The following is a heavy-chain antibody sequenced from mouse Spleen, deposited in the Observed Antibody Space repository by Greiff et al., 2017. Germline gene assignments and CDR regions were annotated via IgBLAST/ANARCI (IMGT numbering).Heavy chain of an antibody. D-gene: IGHD2-4*01. CDR1: GFTFSDYG. J-gene: IGHJ3*01. CDR3: ARAIYDYDEAFAY. CDR2: ISSGSSTI. Sequence: EVKLVESGGGLVKPGGSLKLSCAASGFTFSDYGMHWVRQAPEKGLEWVAYISSGSSTIYYADTVKGRFTISRDNAKNTLFLQMTSLRSEDTAMYYCARAIYDYDEAFAYWGQGTLVTVSA. V-gene: IGHV5-17*01.